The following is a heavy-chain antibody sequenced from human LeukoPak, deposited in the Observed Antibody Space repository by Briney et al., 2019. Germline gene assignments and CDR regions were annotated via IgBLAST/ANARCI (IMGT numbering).Heavy chain of an antibody. D-gene: IGHD6-13*01. CDR2: ISGSGGTT. CDR1: GLIFSNFA. Sequence: GGSLRLSCAASGLIFSNFAMSWVRQAPGKGPQWVSSISGSGGTTYIADSVKGRFTISRDNAKNSLYLQMNSLRAEDTALYYCAKDMGQQLEVGYFDYWGQGTLVTVSS. J-gene: IGHJ4*02. CDR3: AKDMGQQLEVGYFDY. V-gene: IGHV3-23*01.